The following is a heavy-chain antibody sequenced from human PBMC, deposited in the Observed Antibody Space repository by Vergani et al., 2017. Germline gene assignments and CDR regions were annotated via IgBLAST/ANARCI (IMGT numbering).Heavy chain of an antibody. CDR2: INPNSGGT. CDR3: ARSITMVRGDSGGFDP. J-gene: IGHJ5*02. D-gene: IGHD3-10*01. V-gene: IGHV1-2*02. Sequence: QVQLVQSGAEVKKPGASVKVSCKASGYTFTGYSMHWVRQAPGQGLEGMGWINPNSGGTNYAQKFQGRVTMTRDTSISTAYMGLSRLRSDDTAVYYCARSITMVRGDSGGFDPWGQGTLVTVSS. CDR1: GYTFTGYS.